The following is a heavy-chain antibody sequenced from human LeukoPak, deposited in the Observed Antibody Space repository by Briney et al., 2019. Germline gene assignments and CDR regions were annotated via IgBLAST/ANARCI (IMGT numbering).Heavy chain of an antibody. D-gene: IGHD4-17*01. Sequence: GGSLRLSCAASGFTFSSYGMHWVRQAPGKGLEWVAVISYDGSNKYYADSVKGRFTISRDNSKNTLYLQINSLRAEDTAVYYCAKDRPNYGDQPYDAFDIWGQGTMVTVSS. CDR1: GFTFSSYG. J-gene: IGHJ3*02. V-gene: IGHV3-30*18. CDR2: ISYDGSNK. CDR3: AKDRPNYGDQPYDAFDI.